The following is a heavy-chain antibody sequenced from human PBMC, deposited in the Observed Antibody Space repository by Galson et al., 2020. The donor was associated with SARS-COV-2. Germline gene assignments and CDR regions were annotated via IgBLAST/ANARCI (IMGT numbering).Heavy chain of an antibody. CDR1: GDSVTSVNYY. CDR3: ARVGSGSNRKWFDP. CDR2: IYYSGST. V-gene: IGHV4-61*01. Sequence: SETLSLTCTVSGDSVTSVNYYWSWIRQPPGKGLEWIGYIYYSGSTNYNPSLKSRVTISLDTSKNQFSLKLSSVTAADTAVYYCARVGSGSNRKWFDPRGQGTLVTVSS. J-gene: IGHJ5*02. D-gene: IGHD5-12*01.